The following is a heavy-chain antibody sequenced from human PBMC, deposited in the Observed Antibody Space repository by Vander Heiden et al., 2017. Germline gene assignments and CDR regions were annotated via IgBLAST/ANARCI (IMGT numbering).Heavy chain of an antibody. Sequence: EVQLVESGGGLVKPGGSLRLSCAASGFTFSNAWMSWVGQAPGKGLEWVGRIKSKTDGGTTDYAAPVKGRFTISRDDSKNTLYLQMNSLKTEDTAVYYCTTDWFGSYQENDAFDIWGQGTMVTVSS. CDR2: IKSKTDGGTT. CDR1: GFTFSNAW. D-gene: IGHD1-26*01. CDR3: TTDWFGSYQENDAFDI. J-gene: IGHJ3*02. V-gene: IGHV3-15*01.